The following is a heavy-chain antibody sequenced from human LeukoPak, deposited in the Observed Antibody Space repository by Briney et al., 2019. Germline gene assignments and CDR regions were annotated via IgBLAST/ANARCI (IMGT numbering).Heavy chain of an antibody. J-gene: IGHJ4*02. V-gene: IGHV3-7*01. Sequence: PGGSLRLSCAASGFTFTTYWMSWVRQPPGKGLEWVANIKQDGTEKYYVDSVKGRFTISRDNAKNTLYLQMNSLRAEDTAVYYCARNLAGYSVIDYWGQGTLVTVSS. CDR2: IKQDGTEK. D-gene: IGHD4-23*01. CDR1: GFTFTTYW. CDR3: ARNLAGYSVIDY.